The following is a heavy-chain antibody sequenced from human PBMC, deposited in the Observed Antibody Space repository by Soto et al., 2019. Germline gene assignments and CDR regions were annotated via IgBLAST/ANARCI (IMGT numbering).Heavy chain of an antibody. Sequence: SETLSLTCTVSGGSISSGGYYWSWIRQHPGKGLEWIGYIYYSGSTYYNPSLKSRVTISVDTSKNQFSLKLSSVTAADTAVYYCARNTAPWGPATDYWGQGTLVTVSS. CDR2: IYYSGST. CDR3: ARNTAPWGPATDY. V-gene: IGHV4-31*02. D-gene: IGHD5-18*01. J-gene: IGHJ4*02. CDR1: GGSISSGGYY.